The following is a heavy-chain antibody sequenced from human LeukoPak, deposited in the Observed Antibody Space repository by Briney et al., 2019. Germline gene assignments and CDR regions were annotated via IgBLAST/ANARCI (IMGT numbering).Heavy chain of an antibody. CDR2: IYYSGST. V-gene: IGHV4-59*01. Sequence: SETLSLTCTVSGGSISSYYWSWIRQPPGKGLEWIGYIYYSGSTNYNPSLKSRVTISVDTSKNQFSLKLSSVTAADTAVYYCARDGAFYYYDSSGYWGYAFDIWGQGTMVTVSS. CDR1: GGSISSYY. J-gene: IGHJ3*02. CDR3: ARDGAFYYYDSSGYWGYAFDI. D-gene: IGHD3-22*01.